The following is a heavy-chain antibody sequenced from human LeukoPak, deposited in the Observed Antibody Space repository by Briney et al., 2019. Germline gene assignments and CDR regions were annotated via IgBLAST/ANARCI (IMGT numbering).Heavy chain of an antibody. CDR1: GYTFTSYA. CDR3: ARGETPGSYYRS. D-gene: IGHD3-10*01. J-gene: IGHJ5*02. V-gene: IGHV1-3*03. CDR2: INAGNGNT. Sequence: ASVKVSCKASGYTFTSYAMHWVRQAPGQRLGWMGWINAGNGNTQYSQEFQGRVTITRDTSASTAYMELSSLRSEDMAVYYCARGETPGSYYRSWGQGTLVTVSS.